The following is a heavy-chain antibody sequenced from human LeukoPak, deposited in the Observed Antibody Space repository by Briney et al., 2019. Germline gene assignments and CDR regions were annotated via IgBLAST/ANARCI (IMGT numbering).Heavy chain of an antibody. CDR2: IYYSGST. CDR3: ARGDTAIPFDY. V-gene: IGHV4-59*12. Sequence: SETLSLTCTVSGGSISSYYWSWIRQPPGKGLEWIGYIYYSGSTYYNPSLRSRVTISVDTSKNQFSLKLSSVTAADTAVYYCARGDTAIPFDYWGQGTLVTVSS. D-gene: IGHD5-18*01. CDR1: GGSISSYY. J-gene: IGHJ4*02.